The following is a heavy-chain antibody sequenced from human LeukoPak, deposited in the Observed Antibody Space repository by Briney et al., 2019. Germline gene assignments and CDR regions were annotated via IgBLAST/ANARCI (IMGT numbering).Heavy chain of an antibody. CDR3: ARQSGYCSSTSCYWHWFDP. CDR1: GGSFSGYY. Sequence: PSETLSLTCAVYGGSFSGYYWSWIRQPPGKGLEWIGEINHSGSTNYNPSLKSRVTISVDTSKNQFSLKLSSVTAADTAVYYCARQSGYCSSTSCYWHWFDPWGQGTLVTVSS. V-gene: IGHV4-34*01. J-gene: IGHJ5*02. D-gene: IGHD2-2*01. CDR2: INHSGST.